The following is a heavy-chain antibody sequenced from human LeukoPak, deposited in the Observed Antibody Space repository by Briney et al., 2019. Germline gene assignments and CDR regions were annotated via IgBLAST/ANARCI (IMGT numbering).Heavy chain of an antibody. J-gene: IGHJ5*02. D-gene: IGHD2-15*01. CDR3: ARGSCTGGSCYSTWFDP. CDR1: GYSISSGYY. CDR2: IYYSGST. V-gene: IGHV4-61*01. Sequence: SETLSLTCTVSGYSISSGYYWSWIRQPPGKGLEWIGYIYYSGSTNYNPSLKSRVTISIDTSKNQFSLKLSSVTAADTAVYYCARGSCTGGSCYSTWFDPWGQGTLVTVSS.